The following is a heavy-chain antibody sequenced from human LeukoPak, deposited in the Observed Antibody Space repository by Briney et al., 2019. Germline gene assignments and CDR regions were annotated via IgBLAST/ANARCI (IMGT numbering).Heavy chain of an antibody. J-gene: IGHJ4*02. CDR2: ISSDGGGI. CDR1: GFTLSNDW. Sequence: GGSLRLSCAASGFTLSNDWTHWVRHAPGKGLVWVSRISSDGGGIMYADSVKGRFTISRDNAKNTLHLQMNSLRADDTAVYYCVVGGGIYWGQGTLVTVS. V-gene: IGHV3-74*03. D-gene: IGHD1-26*01. CDR3: VVGGGIY.